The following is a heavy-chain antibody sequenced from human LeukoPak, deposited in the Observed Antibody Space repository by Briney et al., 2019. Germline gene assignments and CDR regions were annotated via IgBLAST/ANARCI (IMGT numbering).Heavy chain of an antibody. CDR2: ISGRGGST. Sequence: GGSLRLSCAASGFAFSSSAMTWVRQAPGKGLEWVSSISGRGGSTYYADSVKGRFTISRDNAKNTLYLQMNNLRAEDTAVYYCSGGGSGWYSNYWGQGTLVTVSS. D-gene: IGHD6-19*01. CDR1: GFAFSSSA. J-gene: IGHJ4*02. V-gene: IGHV3-23*01. CDR3: SGGGSGWYSNY.